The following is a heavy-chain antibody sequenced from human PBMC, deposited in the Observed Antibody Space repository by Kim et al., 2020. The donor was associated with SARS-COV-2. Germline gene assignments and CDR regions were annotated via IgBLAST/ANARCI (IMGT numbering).Heavy chain of an antibody. J-gene: IGHJ4*02. CDR2: IYHSGST. V-gene: IGHV4-4*02. CDR1: GGSISSSNW. Sequence: SETLSLTCAVSGGSISSSNWWSWVRQPPGKGLEWIGEIYHSGSTNYNPSLKSRVTISVDKSKNQFSLKLSSVTAADTAVYYCARDRAEYSSSWYSSGYWGQGTLVTVSS. D-gene: IGHD6-13*01. CDR3: ARDRAEYSSSWYSSGY.